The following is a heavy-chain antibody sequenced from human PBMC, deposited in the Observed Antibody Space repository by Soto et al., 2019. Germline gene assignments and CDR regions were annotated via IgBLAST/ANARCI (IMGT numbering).Heavy chain of an antibody. CDR3: ARLRVHSSSWY. D-gene: IGHD6-13*01. Sequence: SETLSLTCTVSGGSISSSSYYWGWIRQPPGKGLEWIGSIYYSGSTYYNPSLKSRVTISVDTSKNQFSLKLSSVTAADTAVYYCARLRVHSSSWYWGQGTLVTVSS. CDR2: IYYSGST. J-gene: IGHJ4*02. V-gene: IGHV4-39*01. CDR1: GGSISSSSYY.